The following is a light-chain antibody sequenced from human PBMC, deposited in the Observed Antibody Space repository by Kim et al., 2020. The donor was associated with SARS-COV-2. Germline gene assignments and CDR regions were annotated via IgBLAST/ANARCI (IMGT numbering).Light chain of an antibody. Sequence: YGSVGDRVTITGRASQGISSYLAWYKQKPGKAPKVLIDDASTLQSGVPSRFSGSGSGTDFTLTISSLQPEDFATYYCQQLNSDPHTFGQGTKLEI. CDR1: QGISSY. J-gene: IGKJ2*01. CDR2: DAS. CDR3: QQLNSDPHT. V-gene: IGKV1-9*01.